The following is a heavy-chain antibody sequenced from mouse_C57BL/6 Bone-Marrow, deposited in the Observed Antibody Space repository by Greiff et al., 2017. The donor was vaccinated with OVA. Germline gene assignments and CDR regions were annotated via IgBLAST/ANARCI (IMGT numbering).Heavy chain of an antibody. V-gene: IGHV1-22*01. Sequence: EVQRVESGPELVKPGASVKMSCKASGYTFTDYNMHWVKQSHGKSLEWIGYINPNNGGTSYNQKFKGKATLTVNKSSSTAYMELRSLTSEDSAVYYCAGGNYWNYAMDYWGQGTSVTVSS. J-gene: IGHJ4*01. CDR3: AGGNYWNYAMDY. CDR2: INPNNGGT. D-gene: IGHD2-1*01. CDR1: GYTFTDYN.